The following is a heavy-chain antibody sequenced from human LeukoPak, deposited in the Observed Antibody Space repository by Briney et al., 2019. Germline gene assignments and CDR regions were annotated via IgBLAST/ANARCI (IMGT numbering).Heavy chain of an antibody. J-gene: IGHJ4*02. CDR3: ARDSQGSSSWYDY. Sequence: PGGSLRLSCAASGFTFSSYSMNWVRQAPGKGLEWVSCISSGSSTTNYADSVKGRFTISRDNAKNSLYLQMNSLRAEDTAVYYCARDSQGSSSWYDYWGQGTLVTVSS. CDR2: ISSGSSTT. V-gene: IGHV3-48*04. D-gene: IGHD6-13*01. CDR1: GFTFSSYS.